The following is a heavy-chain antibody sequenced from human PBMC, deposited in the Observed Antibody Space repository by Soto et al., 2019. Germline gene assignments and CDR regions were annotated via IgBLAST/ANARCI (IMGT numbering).Heavy chain of an antibody. CDR1: GFTFSDYA. CDR3: ANVPIWCSSTSCYTEGFDY. V-gene: IGHV3-23*01. CDR2: ISAGGST. D-gene: IGHD2-2*02. Sequence: EVQLLDSGGGLVQPGGSLRLSCTASGFTFSDYAMSWVRQPPGKGLEWVPVISAGGSTYYADSVKGRFTVSRANSKNTLYLQMNSLRAADTAVYYCANVPIWCSSTSCYTEGFDYWGQGTLVTVSS. J-gene: IGHJ4*02.